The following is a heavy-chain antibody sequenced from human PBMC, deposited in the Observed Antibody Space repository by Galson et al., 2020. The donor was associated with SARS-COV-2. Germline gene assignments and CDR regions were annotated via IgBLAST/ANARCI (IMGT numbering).Heavy chain of an antibody. J-gene: IGHJ4*02. Sequence: GESLKISCAASGFIFSNDAMHWVRQAPGKGLEWVAVILYDGSNKFYVDSLKGRFTISRDNSKNTLYLQMNSLRAEDTAVYYCAREGGSGIIAAPLYYWGQGTLVTVSS. CDR3: AREGGSGIIAAPLYY. D-gene: IGHD6-6*01. V-gene: IGHV3-33*01. CDR2: ILYDGSNK. CDR1: GFIFSNDA.